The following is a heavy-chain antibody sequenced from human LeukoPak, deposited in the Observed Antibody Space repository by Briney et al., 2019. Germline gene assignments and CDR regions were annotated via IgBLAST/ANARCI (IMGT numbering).Heavy chain of an antibody. CDR2: MNLNCCNT. J-gene: IGHJ5*02. CDR3: ARGSLLTLYSGSSHNWFDP. Sequence: ASVKVSCRASGYSFTSYDIMWLRRATGQGLGSMGWMNLNCCNTGYAEKFHGRVTMTRNTSIGTAYMELRSLRSEDTAVYYCARGSLLTLYSGSSHNWFDPWGQGTLVSVS. V-gene: IGHV1-8*01. CDR1: GYSFTSYD. D-gene: IGHD1-26*01.